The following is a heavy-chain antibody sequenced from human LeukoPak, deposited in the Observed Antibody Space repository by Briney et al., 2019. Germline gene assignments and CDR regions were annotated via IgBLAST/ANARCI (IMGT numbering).Heavy chain of an antibody. CDR3: ARHYYNDNTLLDF. CDR2: IHPSDTDT. V-gene: IGHV5-10-1*01. J-gene: IGHJ4*02. CDR1: GYSFTTYW. D-gene: IGHD3-22*01. Sequence: GESLKISCKGSGYSFTTYWISWVRQMPGEGPEWMGRIHPSDTDTNYSPSFQGHVTFSTDKSISTAYLQWTSLKASDTAIYFCARHYYNDNTLLDFWGQGTLVTVSS.